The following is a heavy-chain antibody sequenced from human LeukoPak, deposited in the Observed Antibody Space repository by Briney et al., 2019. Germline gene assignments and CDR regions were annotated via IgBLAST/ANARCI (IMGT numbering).Heavy chain of an antibody. Sequence: GGSLRLSCAASGFTFSDYYMSWIRQAPGKGLEWLSYISSSGSTIFYADSVKGRFTVSRDNSKNTLYLQMSSLRAEDTAVYYCARGRESSGNILYCWGQGTLVTVSS. V-gene: IGHV3-11*01. J-gene: IGHJ4*02. CDR2: ISSSGSTI. D-gene: IGHD1-26*01. CDR3: ARGRESSGNILYC. CDR1: GFTFSDYY.